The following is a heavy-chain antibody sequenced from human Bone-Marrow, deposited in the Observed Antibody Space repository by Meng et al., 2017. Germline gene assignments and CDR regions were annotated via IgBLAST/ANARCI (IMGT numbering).Heavy chain of an antibody. CDR2: IYYSGTT. V-gene: IGHV4-31*01. Sequence: QVQLQESGPGLVKPSQTLSLTCTVSGGSISSGGYYWSWIRQHPGKGLEWIGYIYYSGTTYYNPSLSSLVTISVDTSKNQFSLNLSSVTAADTAVYYCARDIRQGGNIWFDPWGQGTLLTVSS. CDR3: ARDIRQGGNIWFDP. CDR1: GGSISSGGYY. J-gene: IGHJ5*02. D-gene: IGHD3-16*01.